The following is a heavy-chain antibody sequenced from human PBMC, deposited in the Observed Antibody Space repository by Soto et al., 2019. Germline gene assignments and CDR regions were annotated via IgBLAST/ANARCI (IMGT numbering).Heavy chain of an antibody. CDR2: ISPMFGAA. J-gene: IGHJ4*01. CDR1: GGTFNTYA. V-gene: IGHV1-69*19. CDR3: SEEVQGPTPAFGY. Sequence: QVQLVQSGAEMKKPGSSVKVSCQSSGGTFNTYAMNWVRQAPGQGPEWMGDISPMFGAANYAPKFQGRVTNPADDTQGTSYMELNSLASEDPALYFCSEEVQGPTPAFGYWGQGTLVTVSS.